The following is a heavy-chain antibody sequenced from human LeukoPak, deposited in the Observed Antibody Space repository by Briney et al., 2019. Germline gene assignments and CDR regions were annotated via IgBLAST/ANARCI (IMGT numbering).Heavy chain of an antibody. CDR3: ARGSSGRGIYSYGYNY. CDR2: IIPILGTA. Sequence: SVKVSCKASGYTFTSYYMHWVRQAPGQGLEWMGRIIPILGTANYAQKFQGRVTITADKSASPAYMELSSLRSEDTAVYYCARGSSGRGIYSYGYNYWGQGTLVTVSS. J-gene: IGHJ4*02. CDR1: GYTFTSYY. D-gene: IGHD5-18*01. V-gene: IGHV1-69*08.